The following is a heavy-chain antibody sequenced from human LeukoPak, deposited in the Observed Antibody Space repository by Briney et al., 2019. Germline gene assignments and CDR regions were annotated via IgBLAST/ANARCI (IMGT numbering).Heavy chain of an antibody. J-gene: IGHJ5*02. V-gene: IGHV1-46*01. Sequence: ASVKVSYKASGYSFTSYYMHWVRQAPGQGLEWMGLINPSGSSTTYAQRFQGRVTMTRDISTSTDYMELTSLTSDDTAMYYCARDNSVGETAWWFDPWGQGTLVTVSS. CDR1: GYSFTSYY. CDR2: INPSGSST. CDR3: ARDNSVGETAWWFDP. D-gene: IGHD1-26*01.